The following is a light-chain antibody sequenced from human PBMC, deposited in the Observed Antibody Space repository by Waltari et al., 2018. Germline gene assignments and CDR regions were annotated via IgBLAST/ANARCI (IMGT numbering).Light chain of an antibody. CDR2: ETT. J-gene: IGKJ4*01. Sequence: EIVLTQSPGTLSLSPGERATLSCRASQTVRTTYVAWYQQKPGQAPTLLIYETTSRATGIPDRFSGSGSGTDFSLTISSLEPEDFAVYYCQQYDISPLTFGGGTKVETK. CDR3: QQYDISPLT. V-gene: IGKV3-20*01. CDR1: QTVRTTY.